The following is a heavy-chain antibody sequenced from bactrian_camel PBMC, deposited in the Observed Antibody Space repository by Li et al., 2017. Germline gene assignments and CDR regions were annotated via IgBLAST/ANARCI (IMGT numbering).Heavy chain of an antibody. Sequence: QVQLVESGGGLVQPGGSLRLSCAVSGFTSSRAYMSWVRQTPGKGLEWVGSISSDGSHTAYVDSLKGRFTISRDNVKNTLYLQLNSLKTEDTAMYYCAKFENNYWGQGTQVTVS. J-gene: IGHJ4*01. V-gene: IGHV3-2*01. CDR2: ISSDGSHT. CDR1: GFTSSRAY. CDR3: AKFENNY.